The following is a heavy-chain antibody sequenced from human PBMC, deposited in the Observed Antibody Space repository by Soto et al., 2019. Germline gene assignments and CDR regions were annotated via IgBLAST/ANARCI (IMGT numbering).Heavy chain of an antibody. D-gene: IGHD6-19*01. Sequence: EVQLVESGGGLVQPGGSLRLSCAASGFTFSSYWMRWFRQSPGQGLEWVPNINQDGSEKYYVDSVKGRFTISRDNAKNSLYLQMNSLRAEDTAVYYCAMRSDSSGWYPEYFQHWGQGTLVTVSS. J-gene: IGHJ1*01. CDR2: INQDGSEK. CDR1: GFTFSSYW. V-gene: IGHV3-7*01. CDR3: AMRSDSSGWYPEYFQH.